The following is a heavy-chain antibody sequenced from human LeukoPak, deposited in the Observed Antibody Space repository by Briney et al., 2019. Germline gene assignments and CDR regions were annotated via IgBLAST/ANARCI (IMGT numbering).Heavy chain of an antibody. J-gene: IGHJ4*02. Sequence: ASVKVSCKPSGYTFTGYYMHWVRQAPGQGLEWMGWINSNSGGTKYAQKLQDRVTMTRGTSISTAYMELSMLTSDDTAVYYCARKGDDGYNFGYWGQGTLVTVSS. CDR2: INSNSGGT. V-gene: IGHV1-2*02. D-gene: IGHD5-24*01. CDR3: ARKGDDGYNFGY. CDR1: GYTFTGYY.